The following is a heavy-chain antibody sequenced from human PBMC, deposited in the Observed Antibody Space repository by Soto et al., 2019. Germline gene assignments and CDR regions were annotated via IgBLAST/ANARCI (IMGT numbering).Heavy chain of an antibody. D-gene: IGHD2-15*01. J-gene: IGHJ6*02. V-gene: IGHV5-51*01. CDR3: ARLDCSGGSCFSTYYYYGMDV. Sequence: GESLKISCKGSGYSFTSYWIGWVRQMPGKGLEWMGIIYPGDSDTRYSPSFQGQVTIPADKSISTAYLQWSSLKASDTAMYYCARLDCSGGSCFSTYYYYGMDVWGQGTTVTVSS. CDR2: IYPGDSDT. CDR1: GYSFTSYW.